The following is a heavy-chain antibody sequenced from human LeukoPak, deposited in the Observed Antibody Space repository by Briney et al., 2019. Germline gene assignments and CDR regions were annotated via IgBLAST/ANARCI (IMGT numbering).Heavy chain of an antibody. D-gene: IGHD5-24*01. CDR3: ASLRDYYFDY. Sequence: PSETLSLTCTGSGGSIRSHYWSWIRQPPGKGLEWIGYIYYSGSTNYNPSLKSRVTISVDTSKNQFSLKLSSVTAADTAVYYCASLRDYYFDYWGQGTLVTVSS. CDR2: IYYSGST. V-gene: IGHV4-59*11. CDR1: GGSIRSHY. J-gene: IGHJ4*02.